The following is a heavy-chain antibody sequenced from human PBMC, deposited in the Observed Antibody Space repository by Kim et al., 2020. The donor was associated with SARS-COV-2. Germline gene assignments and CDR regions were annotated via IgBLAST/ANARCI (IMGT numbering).Heavy chain of an antibody. CDR3: ARQGAAAGGDAFDI. J-gene: IGHJ3*02. D-gene: IGHD6-13*01. V-gene: IGHV4-59*08. Sequence: NPSLKNRVTISVDPSQNQFSRKLSSVAAADTALYYCARQGAAAGGDAFDIWGQGTMVTVSS.